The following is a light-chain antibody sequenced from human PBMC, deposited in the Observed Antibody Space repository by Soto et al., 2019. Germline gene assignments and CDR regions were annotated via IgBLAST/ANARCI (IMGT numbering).Light chain of an antibody. CDR3: SSYAGSDNFWV. Sequence: QPVLTQPPSASGSPGQSVTISCTGTSSDVGRYDYVSWYQQHPGKAPKLIICDVTKRPSGVPDRFSGSKSGNTASLIVSRLQAEDEADYYCSSYAGSDNFWVFGGGTKLTVL. CDR2: DVT. CDR1: SSDVGRYDY. V-gene: IGLV2-8*01. J-gene: IGLJ3*02.